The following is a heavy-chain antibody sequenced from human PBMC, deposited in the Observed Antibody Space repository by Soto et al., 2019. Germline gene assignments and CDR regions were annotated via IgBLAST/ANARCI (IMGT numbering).Heavy chain of an antibody. CDR2: IFSNDEK. D-gene: IGHD2-2*02. J-gene: IGHJ5*02. CDR3: ARIRRYCSSTSCYRDNWFDP. V-gene: IGHV2-26*01. CDR1: GFSLSNARMG. Sequence: SGPTLVNPTETLTLTCAVSGFSLSNARMGVSWIRQPPGKALEWLAHIFSNDEKSYSTSLKSRLTISKDTSKSQVVLTMTNMDPVDTATYYCARIRRYCSSTSCYRDNWFDPWGQGTLVTVSS.